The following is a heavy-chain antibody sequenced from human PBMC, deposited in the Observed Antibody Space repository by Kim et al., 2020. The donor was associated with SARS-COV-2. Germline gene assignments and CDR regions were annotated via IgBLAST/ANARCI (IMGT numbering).Heavy chain of an antibody. CDR2: ITGSGGST. J-gene: IGHJ4*02. CDR3: ASPVMITFGGVIVTPFFPFDY. D-gene: IGHD3-16*02. V-gene: IGHV3-23*01. Sequence: GGSLRLSCAASGFTFSSYAMSWVRQAPGKGLEWVSAITGSGGSTYYADSVKGRFTISRDNSKNTLYLQMNSLRAEDTAVYYCASPVMITFGGVIVTPFFPFDYWGQGTLVTVSS. CDR1: GFTFSSYA.